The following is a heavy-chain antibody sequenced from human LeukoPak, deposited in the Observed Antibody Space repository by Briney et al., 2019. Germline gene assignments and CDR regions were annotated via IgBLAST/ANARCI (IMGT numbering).Heavy chain of an antibody. V-gene: IGHV3-23*01. Sequence: PWGALRLSCAASGFTFSSYAMSWVRQAPGKGLEWVSAISGSGGSTYYADSVKGRFTISRDNSKNTLYLQMNSLRAEDTAVYYCAKSLRYFDWFPGAFDIWGQGTMVTVSS. CDR2: ISGSGGST. CDR1: GFTFSSYA. J-gene: IGHJ3*02. CDR3: AKSLRYFDWFPGAFDI. D-gene: IGHD3-9*01.